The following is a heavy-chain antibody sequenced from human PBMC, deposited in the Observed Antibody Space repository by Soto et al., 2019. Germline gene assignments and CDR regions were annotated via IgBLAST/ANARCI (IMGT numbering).Heavy chain of an antibody. CDR2: INPKFGDT. CDR3: ARNMDYYYGRGSGNGHGV. CDR1: GYTFTAYH. Sequence: QVQLVQSGAEMKEPGDSVRVSCEASGYTFTAYHIHWVRQAPGQGLEWMGWINPKFGDTTYAQDLQGRVSMTRDMSISTVYMELSRLTSDDTAIYYCARNMDYYYGRGSGNGHGVWGQGTTVTVFS. V-gene: IGHV1-2*02. D-gene: IGHD3-10*02. J-gene: IGHJ6*02.